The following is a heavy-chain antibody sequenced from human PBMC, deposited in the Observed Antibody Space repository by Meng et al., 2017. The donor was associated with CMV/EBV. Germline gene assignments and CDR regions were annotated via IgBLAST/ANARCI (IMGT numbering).Heavy chain of an antibody. J-gene: IGHJ6*02. D-gene: IGHD3-3*01. V-gene: IGHV1-8*03. CDR1: GYTFTSYD. CDR2: MNPNSGNT. Sequence: ASVKVSCKASGYTFTSYDINWVRQATGQGLEWMGWMNPNSGNTGYAQKFQGRVTITRNTSISTAYMELSSLRSEDTAVYYCARAATSIYYDFWSGYYISPFLSHCYYGMDVWGQGTTVTVSS. CDR3: ARAATSIYYDFWSGYYISPFLSHCYYGMDV.